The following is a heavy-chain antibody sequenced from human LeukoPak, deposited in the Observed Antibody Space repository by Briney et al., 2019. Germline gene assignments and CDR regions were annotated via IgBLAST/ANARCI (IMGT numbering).Heavy chain of an antibody. CDR3: TKGGDFTNSWYYYGMDV. CDR2: VSGGVGAT. Sequence: GGSLRLSCAASGFTFDMYAISWGRQAPGKGLEWVASVSGGVGATYYSDSVRGRFNISRDNSKKTVSLQLNSLRAEDTAVYYCTKGGDFTNSWYYYGMDVWGQGTTVIVSS. V-gene: IGHV3-23*01. D-gene: IGHD6-13*01. J-gene: IGHJ6*02. CDR1: GFTFDMYA.